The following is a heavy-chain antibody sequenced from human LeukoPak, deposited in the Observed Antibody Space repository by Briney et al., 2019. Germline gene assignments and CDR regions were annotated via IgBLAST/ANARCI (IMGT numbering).Heavy chain of an antibody. CDR3: ARSIYTTSSHPYFFDY. J-gene: IGHJ4*02. CDR2: IQYSGST. V-gene: IGHV4-59*01. CDR1: DVSISSYY. Sequence: SETLSLTCTVSDVSISSYYWSWIRQPPGKGLEWIGYIQYSGSTNYNPSLKSRVTISVDTSKNQSSLKLTSVTAADTAVYYCARSIYTTSSHPYFFDYWGQGTLVTVSS. D-gene: IGHD6-6*01.